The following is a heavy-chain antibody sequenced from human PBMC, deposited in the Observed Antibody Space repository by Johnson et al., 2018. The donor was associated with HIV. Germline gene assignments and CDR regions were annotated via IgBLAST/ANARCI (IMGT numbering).Heavy chain of an antibody. D-gene: IGHD3-10*01. J-gene: IGHJ3*01. CDR1: GFIFSSYA. CDR2: ISYDGSNK. V-gene: IGHV3-30-3*02. CDR3: AKTRMGGILDAFDL. Sequence: VQLVESGGGVVQPGRSLRLSCAASGFIFSSYAMHWVRQAPGKGLEWVGLISYDGSNKYYADSVKGRFIISRDNSKKTLDLQTNSLRAEDTAVYYCAKTRMGGILDAFDLWGQGTMVIVS.